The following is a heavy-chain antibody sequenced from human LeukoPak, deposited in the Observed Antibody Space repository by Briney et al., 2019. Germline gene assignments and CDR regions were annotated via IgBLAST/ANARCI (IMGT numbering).Heavy chain of an antibody. CDR3: TSRDGSLGY. CDR2: IRNKDKSYAT. D-gene: IGHD5-24*01. V-gene: IGHV3-73*01. CDR1: GFRFSDSE. Sequence: GSLKLSCAASGFRFSDSEMHWVRQASGKGLEWVGRIRNKDKSYATAYSASVKVRFTISRDDSKNTAYLQMNNMEAEGTAVYFCTSRDGSLGYWGQGTLVTVSS. J-gene: IGHJ4*02.